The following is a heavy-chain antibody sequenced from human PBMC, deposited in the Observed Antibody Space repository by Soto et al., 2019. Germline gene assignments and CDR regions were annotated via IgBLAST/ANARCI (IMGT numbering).Heavy chain of an antibody. CDR3: ARHLTYCSAGSCYADFPYYGMDV. J-gene: IGHJ6*02. V-gene: IGHV4-4*02. D-gene: IGHD2-15*01. CDR2: IYHSGST. Sequence: SETLSLTCAVSGGSISSSNWWSWVRQPPGKGLEWIGEIYHSGSTNYNPSLKSRVTISVDKSKNQFSLKLSSVTAADTAVYYCARHLTYCSAGSCYADFPYYGMDVWGQGTTVTVSS. CDR1: GGSISSSNW.